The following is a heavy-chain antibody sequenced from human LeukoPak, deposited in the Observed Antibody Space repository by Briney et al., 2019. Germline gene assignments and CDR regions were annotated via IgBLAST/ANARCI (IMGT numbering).Heavy chain of an antibody. Sequence: PSETLSLTCSVSGGSISSSSYYWGWIRQPPGKGPEWIGSVYYSGTTYYNPSLNSRVTISVDTSKNQFSLKLSSVTAADTAVCYCASQGGCSGGSCSSRVDSWGQGTLVTVSS. J-gene: IGHJ4*02. CDR1: GGSISSSSYY. CDR2: VYYSGTT. D-gene: IGHD2-15*01. CDR3: ASQGGCSGGSCSSRVDS. V-gene: IGHV4-39*01.